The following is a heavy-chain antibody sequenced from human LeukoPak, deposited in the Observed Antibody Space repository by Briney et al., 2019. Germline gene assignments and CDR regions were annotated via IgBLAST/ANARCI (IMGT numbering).Heavy chain of an antibody. V-gene: IGHV3-74*01. D-gene: IGHD6-19*01. CDR3: GRDATAGAVAMYYMDV. CDR2: INTDGSST. Sequence: GGSLRLSCAASGFTFSSYWMHWVRQAPGKGLVWVSRINTDGSSTSYADSVKGRFTISRDNAKNTLYLQMNSLRAEDTAVYYCGRDATAGAVAMYYMDVWGKGATVTVSS. J-gene: IGHJ6*03. CDR1: GFTFSSYW.